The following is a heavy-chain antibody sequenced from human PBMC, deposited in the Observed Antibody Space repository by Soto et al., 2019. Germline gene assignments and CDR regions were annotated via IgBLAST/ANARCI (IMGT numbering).Heavy chain of an antibody. D-gene: IGHD6-19*01. J-gene: IGHJ3*02. CDR1: GFTSSTYG. CDR3: ARGEGDSSGFFGI. CDR2: LWCEGSNK. Sequence: QVQLVESGGGVVQPGRSLRLSCAASGFTSSTYGMHWVRQAPGKGLEWVAVLWCEGSNKYYADAVKGLFTIFRENSKNTLNLQMNRLRAEDKAVYYCARGEGDSSGFFGIWGLGRMVTVSS. V-gene: IGHV3-33*01.